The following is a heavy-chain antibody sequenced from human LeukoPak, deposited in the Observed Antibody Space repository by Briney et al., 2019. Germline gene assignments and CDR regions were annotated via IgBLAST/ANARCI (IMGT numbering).Heavy chain of an antibody. CDR2: IKEDGSEK. CDR3: ALNPDYYGSGSFDY. D-gene: IGHD3-10*01. J-gene: IGHJ4*02. V-gene: IGHV3-7*01. CDR1: GFTFSSYW. Sequence: GGSLRLSCAASGFTFSSYWMRWVRQAPGKGLEWVADIKEDGSEKYYVDSVKGRFTISRDNAKNSLYLQMNSLRAEDTAVYYCALNPDYYGSGSFDYWGQGTLVTVSS.